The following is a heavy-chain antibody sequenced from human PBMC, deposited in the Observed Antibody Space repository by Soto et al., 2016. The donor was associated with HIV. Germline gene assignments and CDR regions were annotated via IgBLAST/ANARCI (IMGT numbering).Heavy chain of an antibody. CDR3: AKEIDSSGYYYFDY. J-gene: IGHJ4*02. Sequence: EVQLLESGGGLVQPGGSLRLSCAASGFTFSSYAMSWVRQAPGKGLEWVSYISGSGANTYYADSVKGRFTISRDNSNNTLYLQVNSPRAEDAAIYYCAKEIDSSGYYYFDYWGQGALVTVSS. V-gene: IGHV3-23*01. D-gene: IGHD3-22*01. CDR2: ISGSGANT. CDR1: GFTFSSYA.